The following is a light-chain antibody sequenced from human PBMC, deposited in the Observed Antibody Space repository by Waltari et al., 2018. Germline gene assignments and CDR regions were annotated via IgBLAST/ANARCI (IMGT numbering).Light chain of an antibody. Sequence: DIQMTQSPSTLSASVGDRVTVTCRASQTIGTYLAWFQRKPGKAPKLLIYEASTLENGVPSRFSGSGSGTEFTLTISSLEPDDFATYYCQQYNSYWRTFGLGTKVEV. J-gene: IGKJ1*01. CDR3: QQYNSYWRT. CDR2: EAS. V-gene: IGKV1-5*03. CDR1: QTIGTY.